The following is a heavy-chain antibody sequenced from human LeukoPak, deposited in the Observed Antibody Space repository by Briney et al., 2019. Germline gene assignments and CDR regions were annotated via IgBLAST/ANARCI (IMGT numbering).Heavy chain of an antibody. CDR2: ISHDGSSK. J-gene: IGHJ6*02. V-gene: IGHV3-30*18. CDR3: AKSIRFCSSSSCFAGYYNYGLHV. Sequence: GRSLRLSCAASGFTFSSYGMQWLRQAPGKGLEWVAVISHDGSSKYFADSVKGRFTISRDNPKNMLDLQMHSLRAEDTAVYYCAKSIRFCSSSSCFAGYYNYGLHVWGQGTTVIVSS. CDR1: GFTFSSYG. D-gene: IGHD2-2*01.